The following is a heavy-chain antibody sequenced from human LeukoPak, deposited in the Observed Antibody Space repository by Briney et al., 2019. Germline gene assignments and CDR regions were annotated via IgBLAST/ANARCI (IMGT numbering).Heavy chain of an antibody. CDR3: ASSYYYDSSGYSNWGYMDV. Sequence: SETLSLTCTVSGGSISSGSYYWRWIRQPAGKGLEWIGRIYTSGSTNYNPSLKSRVTISVDTSKNQFSLKLSSVTAADTAVYYCASSYYYDSSGYSNWGYMDVWGKGTTVTVSS. V-gene: IGHV4-61*02. J-gene: IGHJ6*03. CDR1: GGSISSGSYY. D-gene: IGHD3-22*01. CDR2: IYTSGST.